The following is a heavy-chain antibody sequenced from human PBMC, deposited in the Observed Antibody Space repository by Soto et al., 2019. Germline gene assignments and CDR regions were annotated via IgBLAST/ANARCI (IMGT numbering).Heavy chain of an antibody. D-gene: IGHD2-2*01. CDR3: ARVPAAKVDYYYYGMDV. J-gene: IGHJ6*02. CDR2: IYYSGST. CDR1: GGSISSGGYY. Sequence: NPSETLSLTCTVSGGSISSGGYYWSWIRQHPGKGLEWIGYIYYSGSTYYNPSLKSRVTISVDTSKYQFSLKLSSVTAADTAVYYCARVPAAKVDYYYYGMDVWGQGTTVTVSS. V-gene: IGHV4-31*03.